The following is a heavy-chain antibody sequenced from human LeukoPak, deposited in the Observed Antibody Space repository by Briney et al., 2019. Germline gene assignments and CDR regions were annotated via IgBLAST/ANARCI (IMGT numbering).Heavy chain of an antibody. Sequence: ASVKVSCKASGDTFSSYAISWVRQAPGQGLEWMGGIIPIFGTANYAQKFQGRVTITADESTSTAYMELSSLRSEDTAVYYRARDLCSSTSCYEGFDPWGQGTLVTVSS. CDR2: IIPIFGTA. D-gene: IGHD2-2*01. V-gene: IGHV1-69*13. CDR3: ARDLCSSTSCYEGFDP. CDR1: GDTFSSYA. J-gene: IGHJ5*02.